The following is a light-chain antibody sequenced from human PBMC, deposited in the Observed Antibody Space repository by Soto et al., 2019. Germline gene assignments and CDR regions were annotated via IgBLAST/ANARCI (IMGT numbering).Light chain of an antibody. V-gene: IGLV2-8*01. Sequence: QSVLTQPPSASGSPGQSVTISCTGTFNDVGGYNYVSWYQQHPGKAPKVIIYEVYKRPSGVPDRFSGPKSGKTASLTVSGLQADDEADYYCSSYVGNNNLVFGGGTKLTVL. J-gene: IGLJ3*02. CDR2: EVY. CDR3: SSYVGNNNLV. CDR1: FNDVGGYNY.